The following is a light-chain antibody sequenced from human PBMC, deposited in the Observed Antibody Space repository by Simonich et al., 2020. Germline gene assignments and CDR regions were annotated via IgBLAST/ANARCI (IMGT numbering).Light chain of an antibody. Sequence: DIVMTQSPDSLAVSLGERATINSKYSQSVLYSSNNKNYLAWYQQKPGQPPKLLIYWASTRESGAPQRFSGSGSGTYFPLTISSVQAEDLAVYYCQQYYSTPLTFGQGTKVEIK. V-gene: IGKV4-1*01. CDR1: QSVLYSSNNKNY. CDR3: QQYYSTPLT. J-gene: IGKJ1*01. CDR2: WAS.